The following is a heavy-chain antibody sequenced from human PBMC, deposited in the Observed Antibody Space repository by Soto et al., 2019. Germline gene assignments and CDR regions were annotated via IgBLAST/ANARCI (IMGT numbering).Heavy chain of an antibody. CDR3: ARDLYDPGSYYMNWFDP. J-gene: IGHJ5*02. V-gene: IGHV3-7*03. CDR1: GFTFSSYW. D-gene: IGHD3-10*01. Sequence: EVQLVESGGGLVQPGGSLRLSCAASGFTFSSYWMSWVRQAPGKGLEWVANIKQDGSEKYYVDSVKGRFTISRDNAKNSLYLQMNSLRAEDTAVYYCARDLYDPGSYYMNWFDPWGQGTLVTVSS. CDR2: IKQDGSEK.